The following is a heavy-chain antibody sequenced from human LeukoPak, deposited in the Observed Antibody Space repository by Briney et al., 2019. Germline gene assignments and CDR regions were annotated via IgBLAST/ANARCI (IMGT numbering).Heavy chain of an antibody. CDR1: GFTISTHA. CDR3: AREGSSSWYRFLDY. D-gene: IGHD6-13*01. V-gene: IGHV3-64*01. CDR2: ISSNGDVT. Sequence: PGGSLRLSCAASGFTISTHAMHWVRQAPGKGLEYVSTISSNGDVTYYTNSVEGRFTISRDNSKNTLYLQMGSLRAEDMAVYYCAREGSSSWYRFLDYWGQGTLVTVSS. J-gene: IGHJ4*02.